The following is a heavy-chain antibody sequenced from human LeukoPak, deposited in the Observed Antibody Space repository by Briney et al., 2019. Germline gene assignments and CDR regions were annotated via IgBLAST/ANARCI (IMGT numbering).Heavy chain of an antibody. D-gene: IGHD3-22*01. Sequence: GGSLGLSCAASGFTFSSYGMSWVRQAPGKGLEWVSAISGSGGSTYYADSVKGRFTISRDNSKNTLYLQMNSLRAEDTAVYYCAKDRAYYSDSSGYYLVRAYDYWGQGTLVTVSS. CDR2: ISGSGGST. CDR3: AKDRAYYSDSSGYYLVRAYDY. J-gene: IGHJ4*02. V-gene: IGHV3-23*01. CDR1: GFTFSSYG.